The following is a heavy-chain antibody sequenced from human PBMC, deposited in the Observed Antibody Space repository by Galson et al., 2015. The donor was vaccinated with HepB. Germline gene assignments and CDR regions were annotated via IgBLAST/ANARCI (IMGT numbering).Heavy chain of an antibody. Sequence: SLRLSCAASGFTFSSYGMHWVRQAPGKGLEWVAVIWYDGSNKYYADSVKGRFTISRDNSKNTLYLQMNSLRAEDTAVYYCARATGNTYDSSGYLGYWGQGTLVTVSS. CDR3: ARATGNTYDSSGYLGY. V-gene: IGHV3-33*01. CDR1: GFTFSSYG. D-gene: IGHD3-22*01. CDR2: IWYDGSNK. J-gene: IGHJ4*02.